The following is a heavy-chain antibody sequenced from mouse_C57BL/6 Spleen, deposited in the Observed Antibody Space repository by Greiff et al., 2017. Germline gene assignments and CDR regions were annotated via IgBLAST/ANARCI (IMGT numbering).Heavy chain of an antibody. CDR2: ISSGSSTI. J-gene: IGHJ1*03. CDR3: ARRGSYYGSSYGYFDV. CDR1: GFTFSDYG. Sequence: EVQRVESGGGLVKPGGSLKLSCAASGFTFSDYGMHWVRQAPEKGLEWVAYISSGSSTIYYADTVKGRFTISRDNAKNTLFLQRTSLRSEDTAMYYCARRGSYYGSSYGYFDVWGTGTTVTVSS. D-gene: IGHD1-1*01. V-gene: IGHV5-17*01.